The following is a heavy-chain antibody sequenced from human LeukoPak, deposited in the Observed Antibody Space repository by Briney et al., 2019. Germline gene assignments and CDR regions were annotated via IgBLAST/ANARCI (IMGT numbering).Heavy chain of an antibody. CDR3: ARAPSGFTYGPGDH. J-gene: IGHJ4*02. CDR2: ISTYDGNA. CDR1: GYSFTSYG. D-gene: IGHD5-18*01. V-gene: IGHV1-18*01. Sequence: ASVKVSCRASGYSFTSYGITWVRQAPGQGLEWVGWISTYDGNANYAQKLQGRVTMTTDTSTITAYMELRSLRSDDTAVYYCARAPSGFTYGPGDHWGQGTLVTVFS.